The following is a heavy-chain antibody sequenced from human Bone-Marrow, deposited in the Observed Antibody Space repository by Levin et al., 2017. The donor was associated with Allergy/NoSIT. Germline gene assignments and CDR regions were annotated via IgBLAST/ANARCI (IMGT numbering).Heavy chain of an antibody. J-gene: IGHJ4*02. Sequence: GGSLRLSCTASGFTFYTSAMTWVRQAPGKALGWVSAIGGSGDITSYADSVKGRLTVSRDNSKNMLFLQMDSLRVEDTAFYYCAKGSSGWFQEMDSWGQGILVTVSS. D-gene: IGHD6-19*01. V-gene: IGHV3-23*01. CDR1: GFTFYTSA. CDR2: IGGSGDIT. CDR3: AKGSSGWFQEMDS.